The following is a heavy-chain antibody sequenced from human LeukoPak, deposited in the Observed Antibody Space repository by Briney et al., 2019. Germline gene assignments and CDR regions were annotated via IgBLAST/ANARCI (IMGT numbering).Heavy chain of an antibody. D-gene: IGHD5-24*01. Sequence: SETLSLTCAVYGGSFSGYYWSWIRQPPGKGLEWIGEINHSGSTNYNPSLKSRVTISVDTSKNQFSLKLSSVTAADTAVYYCAKRRDGSFDYWGQGTLVTVSS. J-gene: IGHJ4*02. V-gene: IGHV4-34*01. CDR3: AKRRDGSFDY. CDR2: INHSGST. CDR1: GGSFSGYY.